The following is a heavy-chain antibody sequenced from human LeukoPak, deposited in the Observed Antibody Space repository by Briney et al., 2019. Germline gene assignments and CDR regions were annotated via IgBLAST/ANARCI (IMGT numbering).Heavy chain of an antibody. D-gene: IGHD3-3*01. CDR3: ARSYYDFWSATGY. CDR1: GFTFSSYA. CDR2: ISGSGGST. J-gene: IGHJ4*02. Sequence: GGSLRLSCAASGFTFSSYAMSWVRQAPGKGLEWVSAISGSGGSTYYADSVKGRFTISRDNSKNTLYLQMNSLRAEDTAVYYCARSYYDFWSATGYWGQGTLVTVSS. V-gene: IGHV3-23*01.